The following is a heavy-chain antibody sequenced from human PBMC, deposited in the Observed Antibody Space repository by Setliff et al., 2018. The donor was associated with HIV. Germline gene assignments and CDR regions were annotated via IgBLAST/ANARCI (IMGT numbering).Heavy chain of an antibody. D-gene: IGHD6-13*01. CDR1: GFTLSNFW. J-gene: IGHJ5*02. CDR2: IKKDGSEK. V-gene: IGHV3-7*03. Sequence: PGGSLRLSCEASGFTLSNFWMSWVRQAPGKGLEWVANIKKDGSEKYYVDSVKGRFTISRDDAKNSLFLQMNSLRADDTAVYYCAKGGPGSSWLGGWFDPWGQGTLVTVSS. CDR3: AKGGPGSSWLGGWFDP.